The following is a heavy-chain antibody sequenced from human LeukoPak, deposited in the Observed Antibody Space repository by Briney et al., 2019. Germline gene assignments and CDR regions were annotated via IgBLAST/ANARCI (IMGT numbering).Heavy chain of an antibody. CDR1: GYTFTSHG. J-gene: IGHJ3*02. CDR2: IIPIFGTA. V-gene: IGHV1-69*05. CDR3: AREPTRYSGNYYYVGAFDI. Sequence: EASVKVSCKASGYTFTSHGISWVRQAPGQGLEWMGGIIPIFGTANYAQKFQGRVTITTDESTSTAYMELSSLRSEDTAVYYCAREPTRYSGNYYYVGAFDIWGQGTMVTVSS. D-gene: IGHD1-26*01.